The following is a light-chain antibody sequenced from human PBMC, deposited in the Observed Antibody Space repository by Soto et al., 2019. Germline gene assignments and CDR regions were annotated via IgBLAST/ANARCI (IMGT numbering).Light chain of an antibody. J-gene: IGKJ1*01. CDR2: GAS. Sequence: DIQMTQSPSTLSASVGDRVTXTCRASQSISSWLAWYQQKPGKAPKILIYGASSLESGVPSRFSGSGSGTEFTLTISSLQPDDFATYYCQQYSSYSTFGQGTKVDIK. CDR1: QSISSW. CDR3: QQYSSYST. V-gene: IGKV1-5*01.